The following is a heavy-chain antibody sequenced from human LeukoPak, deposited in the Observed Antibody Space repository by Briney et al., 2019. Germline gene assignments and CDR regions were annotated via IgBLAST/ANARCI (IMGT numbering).Heavy chain of an antibody. V-gene: IGHV3-23*01. D-gene: IGHD3-16*01. Sequence: GGSLRLSCAASGSGFTFYNFAMSWLRQAPGKGLEWVSGISGSGYYTYYADSVKARFTISRDNSKSTLYIQMNSLRAEDTAVYYCGKYGSWGDYYFYFYMGVWGKGTTVTVSS. J-gene: IGHJ6*03. CDR2: ISGSGYYT. CDR1: GSGFTFYNFA. CDR3: GKYGSWGDYYFYFYMGV.